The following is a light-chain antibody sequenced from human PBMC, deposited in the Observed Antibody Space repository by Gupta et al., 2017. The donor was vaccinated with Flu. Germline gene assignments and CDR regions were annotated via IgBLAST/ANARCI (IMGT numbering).Light chain of an antibody. V-gene: IGKV1-39*01. CDR1: QSISSY. CDR2: AAS. J-gene: IGKJ4*01. CDR3: QQSYSTPLLT. Sequence: DIQMTQSPSSLSASVGDRVTITCRASQSISSYLNWYQQKPGKAPKLLIYAASSLQSGVPSTFSGSGSGTDFTLTISSLQPEDFATYYCQQSYSTPLLTFGGGTKVKIK.